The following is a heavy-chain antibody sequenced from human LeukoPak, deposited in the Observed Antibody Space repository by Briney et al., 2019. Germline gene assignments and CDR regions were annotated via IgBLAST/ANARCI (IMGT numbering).Heavy chain of an antibody. CDR3: ARGRVTKLAAWDY. CDR2: IYSGGST. J-gene: IGHJ4*02. D-gene: IGHD2-21*02. V-gene: IGHV3-53*01. Sequence: PGGSLRLSCAASGFTVSSNYMSWVRQAPGKGLEWVSVIYSGGSTYYADSVKGRFTISRDNSKNTLYLQMNSLRAEDTAVYYCARGRVTKLAAWDYWGQGTLVTVSS. CDR1: GFTVSSNY.